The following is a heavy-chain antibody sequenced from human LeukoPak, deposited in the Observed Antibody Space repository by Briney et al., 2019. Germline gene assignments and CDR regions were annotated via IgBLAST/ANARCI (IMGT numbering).Heavy chain of an antibody. V-gene: IGHV4-61*02. CDR2: IYASGST. J-gene: IGHJ4*02. CDR1: GGSISIGSYY. CDR3: ASKGVTTENYFDY. Sequence: PSETLSLTCTVSGGSISIGSYYWNWIRQPAGKGLEWIGRIYASGSTNYNPSLKSRVTMSVDTSKNQFSLKLNSVTAADTAVYYCASKGVTTENYFDYWGQGTLVTVSS. D-gene: IGHD4-11*01.